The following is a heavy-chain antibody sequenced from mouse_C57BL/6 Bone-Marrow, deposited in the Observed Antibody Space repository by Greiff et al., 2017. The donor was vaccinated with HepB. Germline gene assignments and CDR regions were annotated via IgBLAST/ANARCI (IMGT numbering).Heavy chain of an antibody. D-gene: IGHD1-1*02. J-gene: IGHJ1*03. Sequence: LKQSGASVMISCKALGYAFSSYWMNWVKQRPGKGLEWIGQIHPGDGDTNYNGKFKGKATLTADKSPSTAYKQLSSLTSEDSAVYFCARWRYFDVWGTGTTVTVSS. CDR1: GYAFSSYW. CDR3: ARWRYFDV. CDR2: IHPGDGDT. V-gene: IGHV1-80*01.